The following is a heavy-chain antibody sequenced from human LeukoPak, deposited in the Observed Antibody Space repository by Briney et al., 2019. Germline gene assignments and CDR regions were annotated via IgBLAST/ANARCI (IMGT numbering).Heavy chain of an antibody. CDR3: ARRSGEYCRSNRCRGWFDP. D-gene: IGHD2-2*01. CDR1: GYSFTSYW. CDR2: IYPGGSDT. V-gene: IGHV5-51*01. Sequence: GESLKISCEGSGYSFTSYWIGWVREIAGKGLEWMGIIYPGGSDTRDSPSFQGQITISADKSISTAYLQRSSLHASDSAMYYCARRSGEYCRSNRCRGWFDPWRQGALLSVSS. J-gene: IGHJ5*02.